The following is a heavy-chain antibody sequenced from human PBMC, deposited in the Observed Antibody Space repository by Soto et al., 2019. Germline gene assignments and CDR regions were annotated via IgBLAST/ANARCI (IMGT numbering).Heavy chain of an antibody. CDR2: IYYSGST. Sequence: SETLSLTCTVSGGSISTYYWSWIRQPPGKGLEWIVYIYYSGSTSYNPSLKSRVTISVDTSKNQFSLKLRSVTAADTAVYYCASDRSSGWDQGYGMDVWGQGTTVTVSS. D-gene: IGHD6-19*01. CDR3: ASDRSSGWDQGYGMDV. V-gene: IGHV4-59*01. J-gene: IGHJ6*02. CDR1: GGSISTYY.